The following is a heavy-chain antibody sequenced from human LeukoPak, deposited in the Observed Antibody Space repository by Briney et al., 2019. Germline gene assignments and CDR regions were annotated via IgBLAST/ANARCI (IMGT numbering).Heavy chain of an antibody. D-gene: IGHD3-10*01. CDR1: GFTVSNNF. CDR2: THSDGTT. Sequence: GGSLRLSCAVSGFTVSNNFMNWVRQAPGKGLGWVSVTHSDGTTYFADSVQGRFTISRDNSKNTLYLQMNSLRDEDTAVYYCARPSSLDGSGRYYIDYWGQGTLATVSS. V-gene: IGHV3-66*01. CDR3: ARPSSLDGSGRYYIDY. J-gene: IGHJ4*02.